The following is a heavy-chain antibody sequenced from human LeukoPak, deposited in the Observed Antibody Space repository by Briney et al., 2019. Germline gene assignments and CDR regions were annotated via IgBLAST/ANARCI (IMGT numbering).Heavy chain of an antibody. D-gene: IGHD2-2*01. V-gene: IGHV4-4*07. CDR3: ARLYCSSTSCHYWHFDL. CDR1: GDSISSYY. J-gene: IGHJ2*01. CDR2: IYTSGST. Sequence: SETLSLTCTVSGDSISSYYWSWIRQPAGKGLEWIGRIYTSGSTNYNPSLKSRVTTSVDTSKNQFSLKLSSVTAADTAVYYCARLYCSSTSCHYWHFDLWGRGTLVTVSS.